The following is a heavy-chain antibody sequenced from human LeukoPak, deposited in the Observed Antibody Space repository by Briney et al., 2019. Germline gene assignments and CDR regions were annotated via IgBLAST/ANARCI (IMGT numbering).Heavy chain of an antibody. CDR3: AREYGSGSYTGIDY. Sequence: GPSVTLSLTASGYTFMHYGINWVRQAPGQGLEWMGWISAYNSAYNGNTHYAQKLQGRVTMTTDTSTNTGYMELRSLRSDDTAVYYCAREYGSGSYTGIDYWGQGTLVTVSS. CDR1: GYTFMHYG. D-gene: IGHD3-10*01. J-gene: IGHJ4*02. CDR2: ISAYNSAYNGNT. V-gene: IGHV1-18*01.